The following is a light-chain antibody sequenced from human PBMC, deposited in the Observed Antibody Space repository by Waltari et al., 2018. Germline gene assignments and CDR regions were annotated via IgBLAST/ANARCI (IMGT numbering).Light chain of an antibody. CDR3: HQRSNWPIT. J-gene: IGKJ5*01. V-gene: IGKV3-11*01. CDR2: AAS. CDR1: QSVDSY. Sequence: EIALTPFPATLSLSPGERATLSCRASQSVDSYLLWYQQRRGQSPRLGMYAASRWATGIPARFSGSGSGTVFTRTISSLEPDDFAVYYCHQRSNWPITFGQGTRLEI.